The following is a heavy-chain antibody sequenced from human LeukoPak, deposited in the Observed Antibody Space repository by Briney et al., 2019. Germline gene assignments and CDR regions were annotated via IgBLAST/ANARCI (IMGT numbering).Heavy chain of an antibody. CDR1: GYTFTGYY. CDR2: INPNSGGT. V-gene: IGHV1-2*02. Sequence: ASVKVSCKASGYTFTGYYMHWVRQAPGQGLEWMGWINPNSGGTNYAQKFQGRVTMTRDTSISTAYMELSRLRSDDTAVYYCARTRYYYGSGSYYNLGWFDPWGQGTLVTVSS. CDR3: ARTRYYYGSGSYYNLGWFDP. D-gene: IGHD3-10*01. J-gene: IGHJ5*02.